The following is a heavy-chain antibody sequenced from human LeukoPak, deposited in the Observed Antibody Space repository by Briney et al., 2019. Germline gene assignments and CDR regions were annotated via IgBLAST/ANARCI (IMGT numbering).Heavy chain of an antibody. CDR1: GFTFSSYW. CDR2: INSDGSST. Sequence: GGSLRLSCAASGFTFSSYWMHWVRQVPGKGLVRVSRINSDGSSTSYADSVKGRFTISRDNDKNALYLQMKSLRAEDTAVYYCAREAGGRELEWGQGTLVTVSS. D-gene: IGHD6-13*01. CDR3: AREAGGRELE. V-gene: IGHV3-74*01. J-gene: IGHJ4*02.